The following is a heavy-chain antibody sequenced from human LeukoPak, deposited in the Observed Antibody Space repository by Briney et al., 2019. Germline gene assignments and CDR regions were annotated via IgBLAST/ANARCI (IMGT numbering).Heavy chain of an antibody. CDR2: IKQDGSEK. V-gene: IGHV3-7*01. CDR3: ARDRYFDWPHAADY. J-gene: IGHJ4*02. Sequence: GGSLRLSCAASGFTFSSYWMSWVRQAPGKGLEWVANIKQDGSEKYYVDSVKGRFTISRDNAKNSLYLQMNSLRAEDTAVYYCARDRYFDWPHAADYWGQGTLVTVSS. CDR1: GFTFSSYW. D-gene: IGHD3-9*01.